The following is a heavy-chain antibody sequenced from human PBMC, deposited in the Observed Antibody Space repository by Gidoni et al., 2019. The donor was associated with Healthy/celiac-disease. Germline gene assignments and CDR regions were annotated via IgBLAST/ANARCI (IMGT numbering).Heavy chain of an antibody. CDR1: GYTFTSYA. D-gene: IGHD3-3*01. CDR3: ARDSFGVVTYNWFDP. CDR2: INAGNGNT. V-gene: IGHV1-3*01. J-gene: IGHJ5*02. Sequence: QVQLVQSGAEVKKPGASVKVSCKASGYTFTSYAMHWVRQAPGQRLEWMGWINAGNGNTKYSQKFQGRVTITRDTSASTAYMELSSLRSEDTAVYYCARDSFGVVTYNWFDPWGQGTLVTVSS.